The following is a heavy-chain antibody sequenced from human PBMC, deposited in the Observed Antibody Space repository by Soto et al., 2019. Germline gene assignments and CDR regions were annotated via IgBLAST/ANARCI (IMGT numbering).Heavy chain of an antibody. J-gene: IGHJ6*02. CDR1: GYSFTSYW. D-gene: IGHD3-10*01. CDR3: ATPLWFGESEPEDYYGMDV. Sequence: GESLKISCKGSGYSFTSYWISWVRQMPGKGLEWMGRIDPSDSYTNYSPSFQGHVTISADKSISTAYLQWSSLKASDTAMYYCATPLWFGESEPEDYYGMDVWGQGTTVTVS. V-gene: IGHV5-10-1*01. CDR2: IDPSDSYT.